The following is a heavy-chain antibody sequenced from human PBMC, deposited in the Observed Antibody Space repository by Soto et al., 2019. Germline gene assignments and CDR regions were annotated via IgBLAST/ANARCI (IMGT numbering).Heavy chain of an antibody. D-gene: IGHD6-13*01. CDR3: AKANSSSWATNLDY. V-gene: IGHV3-23*01. J-gene: IGHJ4*02. CDR2: ISGSGGST. Sequence: GGSLRLSCAASGFNFSSYAMSWVRQAPGKGLKWVSAISGSGGSTYYADSVKGRFTISRDNSKNTLYLQMNSLRAEDTVVYYCAKANSSSWATNLDYWGQGTLVTVSS. CDR1: GFNFSSYA.